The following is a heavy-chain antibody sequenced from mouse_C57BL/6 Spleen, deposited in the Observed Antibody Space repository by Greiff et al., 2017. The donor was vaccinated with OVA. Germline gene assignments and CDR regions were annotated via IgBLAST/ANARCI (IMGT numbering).Heavy chain of an antibody. D-gene: IGHD2-4*01. CDR1: GYTFTSYW. Sequence: VQLQQSGTVLARPGASVKMSCKTSGYTFTSYWMHWVKQRPGQGLEWIGAIYPGNSDTSYNQKFKGKAKLTAVTSASTAYMELSSLTKEDSAVYYCTKYDYGYYAMDYWGQGTSVTVSS. V-gene: IGHV1-5*01. CDR2: IYPGNSDT. J-gene: IGHJ4*01. CDR3: TKYDYGYYAMDY.